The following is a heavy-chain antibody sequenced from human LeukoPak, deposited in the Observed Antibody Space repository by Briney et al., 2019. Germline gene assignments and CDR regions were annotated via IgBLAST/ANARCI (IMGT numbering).Heavy chain of an antibody. V-gene: IGHV4-59*01. CDR1: GGSISSYY. Sequence: SETQSLTCTVSGGSISSYYWSWIRQPPGKGLEWIGYIYYSGSTNYNPSLKSRVTISVDTSKNQFSLKLSSVTAADTAVYYCARATRYCSGGSCFTSHDYWGQGTLVTVSS. CDR2: IYYSGST. J-gene: IGHJ4*02. D-gene: IGHD2-15*01. CDR3: ARATRYCSGGSCFTSHDY.